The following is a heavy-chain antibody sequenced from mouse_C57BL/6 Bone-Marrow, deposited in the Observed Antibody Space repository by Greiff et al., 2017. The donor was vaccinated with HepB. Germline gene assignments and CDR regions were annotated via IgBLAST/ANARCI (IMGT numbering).Heavy chain of an antibody. CDR1: GYTFTSYW. D-gene: IGHD2-1*01. V-gene: IGHV1-69*01. CDR2: IDPSDSYT. J-gene: IGHJ4*01. Sequence: QVQLQQSGAELVMPGASVKLSCKASGYTFTSYWMHWVKQRPGQGLEWIGEIDPSDSYTNYNQKFKGKSTLTVDKSSSTAYMQLSSLTSADSAVYYCAYGNYVAMDYWGQGTAVTVSS. CDR3: AYGNYVAMDY.